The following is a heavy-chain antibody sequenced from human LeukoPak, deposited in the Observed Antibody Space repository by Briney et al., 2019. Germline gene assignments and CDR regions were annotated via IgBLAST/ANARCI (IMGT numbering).Heavy chain of an antibody. CDR2: ISGSGGST. CDR1: GFTFSSYG. J-gene: IGHJ4*02. Sequence: PGGSLRLSCAASGFTFSSYGMHWVRQAPGKGLEWVSAISGSGGSTYYADSVKGRFTISRDNSKNTLYLQMNSLRAEDTAVYYCARDKKGASCYDYWGQGTLVTVSS. V-gene: IGHV3-23*01. D-gene: IGHD2-2*01. CDR3: ARDKKGASCYDY.